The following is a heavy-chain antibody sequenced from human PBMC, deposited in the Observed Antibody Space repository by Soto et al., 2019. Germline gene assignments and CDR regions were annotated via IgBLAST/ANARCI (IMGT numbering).Heavy chain of an antibody. CDR1: GYSFTDHS. J-gene: IGHJ4*02. V-gene: IGHV1-3*04. CDR3: ARNMAGVDC. Sequence: ASVKVSCKGSGYSFTDHSIHWERQAPGQSLEWVGWINTDNGNTEYSAKFQGRVTITRDTSASTAYMELSSLTSEDTAVYYCARNMAGVDCWGQGTPVTVSS. CDR2: INTDNGNT.